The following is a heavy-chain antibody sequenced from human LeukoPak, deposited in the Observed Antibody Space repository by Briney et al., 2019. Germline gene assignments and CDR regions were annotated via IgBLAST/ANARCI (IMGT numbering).Heavy chain of an antibody. CDR1: GGSISRYY. CDR2: IYYSGST. Sequence: SETLSLTCTVSGGSISRYYWSWIRQPPGKGLEWIGYIYYSGSTNYNPSLKSRVTISVDTSKNQFSLKLSSVTAADTAVYYCARVGVWFGELSPFDYWGQGTLVTVSS. J-gene: IGHJ4*02. CDR3: ARVGVWFGELSPFDY. V-gene: IGHV4-59*12. D-gene: IGHD3-10*01.